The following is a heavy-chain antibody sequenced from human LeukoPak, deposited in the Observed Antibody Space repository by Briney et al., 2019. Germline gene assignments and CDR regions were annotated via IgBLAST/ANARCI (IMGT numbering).Heavy chain of an antibody. CDR3: AASGYEGFDY. CDR2: IYYSGST. V-gene: IGHV4-59*01. D-gene: IGHD5-12*01. J-gene: IGHJ4*02. Sequence: SETLSLTCTVSGGSISSYYWSWIRQPPGKGLEWIGYIYYSGSTNYNPSLKSRVTISVDTSKNQFSLKLSSVTAADTAVYYCAASGYEGFDYWGQGTLVTVSS. CDR1: GGSISSYY.